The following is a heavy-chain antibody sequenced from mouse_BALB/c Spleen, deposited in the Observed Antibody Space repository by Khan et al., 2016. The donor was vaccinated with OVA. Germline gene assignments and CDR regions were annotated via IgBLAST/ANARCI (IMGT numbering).Heavy chain of an antibody. Sequence: QIQLVQSGPELKKPGETVKISCKASGYTFTNYGMNWMKQAPGKGLKWMGWINTYTGEPTYADDFKGRFAFSLETSARTAYLQINNLKNEDMATYFCARFRDYYGSSSYYFDYWGRGTTLTVSS. CDR2: INTYTGEP. J-gene: IGHJ2*01. D-gene: IGHD1-1*01. V-gene: IGHV9-1*02. CDR3: ARFRDYYGSSSYYFDY. CDR1: GYTFTNYG.